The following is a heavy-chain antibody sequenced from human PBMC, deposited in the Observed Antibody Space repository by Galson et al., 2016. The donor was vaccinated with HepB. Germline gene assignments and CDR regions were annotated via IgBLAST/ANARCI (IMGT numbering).Heavy chain of an antibody. V-gene: IGHV1-8*01. D-gene: IGHD3-10*02. CDR2: MSPNSGDT. CDR3: ARSPHSIAFVRGGLDY. CDR1: GYTFTSYD. J-gene: IGHJ4*02. Sequence: SVKVSCKASGYTFTSYDINWVRQAPGQGLEWMGRMSPNSGDTGYTQKFQGRVTLTRNTSTSTVYMELSGLKSEDTGVYYCARSPHSIAFVRGGLDYWGQGTLVTVSS.